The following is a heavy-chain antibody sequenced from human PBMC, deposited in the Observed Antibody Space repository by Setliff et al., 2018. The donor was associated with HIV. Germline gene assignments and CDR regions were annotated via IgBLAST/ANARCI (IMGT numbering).Heavy chain of an antibody. J-gene: IGHJ4*02. CDR3: ATDLPDGRGGYYIGGC. Sequence: ASVKVSCKASGGTFSSYAISWVRQAPGQGLEWMGGIIPIFGTANYAQKFQGRVTITADTSTDTAYMELWSLTSEDTAVYYCATDLPDGRGGYYIGGCWGQGTLVTVSS. CDR1: GGTFSSYA. V-gene: IGHV1-69*06. D-gene: IGHD3-3*01. CDR2: IIPIFGTA.